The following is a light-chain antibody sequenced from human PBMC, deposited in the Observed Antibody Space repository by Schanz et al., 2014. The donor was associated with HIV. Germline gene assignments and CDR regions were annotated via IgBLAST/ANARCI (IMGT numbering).Light chain of an antibody. CDR2: DVV. Sequence: QSALTQPRSVSGSPGQSVTIACTGTSSDVGGYDYVSWYQQHPGKAPKVIIYDVVKRPSGVPDRFSGSKSGNTASLTLSGLQDEDEADYYCCSYAGGYTWIFGGGTKLTVL. V-gene: IGLV2-11*01. CDR3: CSYAGGYTWI. J-gene: IGLJ2*01. CDR1: SSDVGGYDY.